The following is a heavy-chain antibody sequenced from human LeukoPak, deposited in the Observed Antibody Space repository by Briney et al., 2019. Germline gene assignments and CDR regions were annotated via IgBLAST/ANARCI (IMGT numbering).Heavy chain of an antibody. D-gene: IGHD5-12*01. J-gene: IGHJ4*02. CDR1: GGSFSGYY. V-gene: IGHV4-34*01. CDR3: VRLVGGDIDY. Sequence: SETQSLTCAVYGGSFSGYYWSWIRQPPGKGLEWIGEINHSGSTNYNPSLESRVTISVDTSKNQFSLKLSSVTAADTAVYYCVRLVGGDIDYWGQGTLVTVSS. CDR2: INHSGST.